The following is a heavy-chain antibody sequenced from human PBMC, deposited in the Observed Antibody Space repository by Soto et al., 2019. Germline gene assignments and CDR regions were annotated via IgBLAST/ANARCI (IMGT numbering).Heavy chain of an antibody. CDR3: ARATFARGIVVVKGAFSI. V-gene: IGHV1-69*18. J-gene: IGHJ3*02. D-gene: IGHD3-22*01. CDR1: GGTFSAYV. Sequence: QVQLVQSGAEVKKPGASVKVSCKASGGTFSAYVITWVRQAPGQGLEWMGSITPLLGTADYAQKFQGRVTLTADDATREDYMGMSGRRSDDTAVYCCARATFARGIVVVKGAFSIWGQGKTGTV. CDR2: ITPLLGTA.